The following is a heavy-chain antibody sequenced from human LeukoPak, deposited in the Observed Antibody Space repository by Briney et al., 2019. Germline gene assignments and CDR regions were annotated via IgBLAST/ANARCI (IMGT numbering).Heavy chain of an antibody. D-gene: IGHD2-8*02. CDR1: GFTFSSYA. V-gene: IGHV3-30*04. CDR2: ISYDGSNK. J-gene: IGHJ4*02. Sequence: GRSLRLSCAASGFTFSSYAMHWVRQAPGKGLEWVAVISYDGSNKYYADSVKGRFTISRDNSKNTLYLQMNSLRAEDTAVYYCARDPGGEIGGPFDYWGQGTLVTVSS. CDR3: ARDPGGEIGGPFDY.